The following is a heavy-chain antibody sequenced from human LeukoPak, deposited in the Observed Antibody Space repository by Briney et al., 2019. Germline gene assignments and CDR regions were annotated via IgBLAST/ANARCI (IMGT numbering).Heavy chain of an antibody. V-gene: IGHV3-30-3*01. CDR2: ISYDGSNK. CDR1: GFTFSSYA. Sequence: GGSLRLSCAASGFTFSSYAMHWVRQAPGKGLEWVAVISYDGSNKYYADSVKGRFTISRDNSKNTLYLQMNSLRAEDTAVYYCARCKFLEWSGYFDYWGQGTLVTVSS. D-gene: IGHD3-3*01. J-gene: IGHJ4*02. CDR3: ARCKFLEWSGYFDY.